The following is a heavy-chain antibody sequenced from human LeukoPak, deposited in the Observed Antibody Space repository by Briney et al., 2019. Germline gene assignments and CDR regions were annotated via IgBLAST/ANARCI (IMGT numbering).Heavy chain of an antibody. CDR2: IYYSGST. CDR3: ARHVYDYVWGSYYNWFDP. Sequence: PSETLSLTCTVSGGSISGTDLYWGWIRQPPGKGLEWIGYIYYSGSTNYNPSLKRRVTISVDTSKNQFSLKLSSVTAADTAVYYCARHVYDYVWGSYYNWFDPWGQGTLVTVSS. D-gene: IGHD3-16*01. V-gene: IGHV4-61*05. CDR1: GGSISGTDLY. J-gene: IGHJ5*02.